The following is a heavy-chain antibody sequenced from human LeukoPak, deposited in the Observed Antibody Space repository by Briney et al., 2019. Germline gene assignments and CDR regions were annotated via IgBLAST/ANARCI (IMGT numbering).Heavy chain of an antibody. CDR3: ARVKRGRAAAGTYYYYGMDV. D-gene: IGHD6-13*01. CDR1: GFTFDDYC. V-gene: IGHV3-20*04. Sequence: RGSLRLSCAASGFTFDDYCMSWVRQAPGKGLEWVSGINWNGGSTGYADSVKGRFTISRDNAKNSLYLQMNSLRAEDTALYYCARVKRGRAAAGTYYYYGMDVWGQGTTVTVSS. CDR2: INWNGGST. J-gene: IGHJ6*02.